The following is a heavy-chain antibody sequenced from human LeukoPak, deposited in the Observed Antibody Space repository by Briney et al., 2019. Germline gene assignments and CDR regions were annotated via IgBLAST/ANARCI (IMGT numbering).Heavy chain of an antibody. D-gene: IGHD3-10*01. V-gene: IGHV4-39*01. CDR2: IYYSGST. Sequence: SETLSLNCIVSGDSINRNSNYWGWLRQPPGRELEWIGSIYYSGSTYYNPSLKSRVTISADASKNRFSLRLSSVTATDTAVYYCARHGFYYASGPLFDYWGQGILVTVSS. CDR1: GDSINRNSNY. CDR3: ARHGFYYASGPLFDY. J-gene: IGHJ4*02.